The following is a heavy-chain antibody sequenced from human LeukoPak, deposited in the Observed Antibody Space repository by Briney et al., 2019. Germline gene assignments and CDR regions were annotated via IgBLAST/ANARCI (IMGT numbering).Heavy chain of an antibody. J-gene: IGHJ4*02. Sequence: GRSLRLSCEASGFTFRNYGMHWVRQAPGKGLDWVGVIWFDESNRYYADSVKGRFTISRDNSKNTLYLQVNSVRAEDTAVYYCARDTSGYYDYWGQGALVTVSS. CDR1: GFTFRNYG. D-gene: IGHD2-15*01. CDR2: IWFDESNR. V-gene: IGHV3-33*01. CDR3: ARDTSGYYDY.